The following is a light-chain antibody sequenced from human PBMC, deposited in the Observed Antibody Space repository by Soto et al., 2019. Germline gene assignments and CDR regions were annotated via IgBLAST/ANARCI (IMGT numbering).Light chain of an antibody. V-gene: IGKV2-28*01. CDR2: LGS. J-gene: IGKJ5*01. CDR3: MQALQTPLT. Sequence: DIVMTQSPLSLPVTPGEPASISCRSSQSLLHSNGYSYFDWYLQKPGQSPQLLIYLGSNRASGVPDRFHGRGSGTDFTLKISRVEAEDVEVYYCMQALQTPLTFGQGTRLQIK. CDR1: QSLLHSNGYSY.